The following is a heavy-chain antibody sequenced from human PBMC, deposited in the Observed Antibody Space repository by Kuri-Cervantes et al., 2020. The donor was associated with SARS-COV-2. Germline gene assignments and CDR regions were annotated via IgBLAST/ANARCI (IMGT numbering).Heavy chain of an antibody. CDR1: GFTFSSYS. J-gene: IGHJ4*02. V-gene: IGHV3-71*01. D-gene: IGHD2-15*01. Sequence: GESLKISCAASGFTFSSYSMNWVRQAPGKGLEWVGFIRSKAYGGTTEYAASVKGRFTISRDDSKSIAYLQMNSLRAEDTAVYYCARRGSGHDYWGQGTLVTVSS. CDR2: IRSKAYGGTT. CDR3: ARRGSGHDY.